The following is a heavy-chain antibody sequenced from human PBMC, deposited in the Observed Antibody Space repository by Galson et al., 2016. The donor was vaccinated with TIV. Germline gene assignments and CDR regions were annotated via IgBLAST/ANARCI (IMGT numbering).Heavy chain of an antibody. CDR1: GYNFISFW. CDR2: IFPGDSDT. Sequence: QSGAEVKKPGESLKISCKASGYNFISFWIGWVRQRPGKGLEWMGIIFPGDSDTTYSPSFRGQVPMSVDKSINTAYLQWNSLKASDPAIYYCARRHHKGGWEMLPWGQGTLVTVSS. V-gene: IGHV5-51*03. D-gene: IGHD1-26*01. J-gene: IGHJ5*02. CDR3: ARRHHKGGWEMLP.